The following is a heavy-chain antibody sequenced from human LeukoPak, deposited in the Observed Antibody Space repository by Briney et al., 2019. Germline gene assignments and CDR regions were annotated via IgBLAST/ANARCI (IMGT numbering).Heavy chain of an antibody. J-gene: IGHJ5*02. CDR1: GGSISSTNHY. CDR2: IYYSGST. CDR3: ARAARQYYYDSNWFDP. V-gene: IGHV4-39*01. D-gene: IGHD3-22*01. Sequence: SETLSLTCTVSGGSISSTNHYWGWIRQPPGKGLEWIGSIYYSGSTYFNPSLKSRVTISVDTSKNQFSLKLNSVTAADTAVYYCARAARQYYYDSNWFDPWGQGTLVTVSS.